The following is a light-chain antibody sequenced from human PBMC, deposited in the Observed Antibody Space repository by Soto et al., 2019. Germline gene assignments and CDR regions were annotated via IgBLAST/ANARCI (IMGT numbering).Light chain of an antibody. J-gene: IGLJ1*01. CDR3: QSYDSSLSPYV. CDR2: GNS. CDR1: SSNIGAGYD. V-gene: IGLV1-40*01. Sequence: SVLTQPPSVSGAPGQRVTISCTGSSSNIGAGYDVHWYQQLPGTAPKLLIYGNSSRPSGVPDRFSGSKSGTSASLAITGLQAEDEADYYCQSYDSSLSPYVFGTGTKVTVL.